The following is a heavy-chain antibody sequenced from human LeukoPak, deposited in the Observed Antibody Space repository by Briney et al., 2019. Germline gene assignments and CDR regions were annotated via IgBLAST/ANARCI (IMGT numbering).Heavy chain of an antibody. Sequence: PSETLSLTCTVSGGSISSGSYYWSWIRQPAGKGLEWIGRIYTSGSTNYNPSLKSRVTISVDTSKNQFSLKLSSVTAADTAVYYCARARRELGMQFHQGWYFDLWGRGTLVTVSS. D-gene: IGHD7-27*01. CDR1: GGSISSGSYY. J-gene: IGHJ2*01. V-gene: IGHV4-61*02. CDR3: ARARRELGMQFHQGWYFDL. CDR2: IYTSGST.